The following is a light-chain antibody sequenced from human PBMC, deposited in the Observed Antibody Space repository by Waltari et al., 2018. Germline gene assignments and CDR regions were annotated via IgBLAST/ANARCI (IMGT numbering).Light chain of an antibody. J-gene: IGLJ3*02. CDR2: AFS. V-gene: IGLV1-40*01. CDR3: QSYDSSLSAV. CDR1: RSNIGANYD. Sequence: QSVLTQPPSVSGAPRHRVTISCTRSRSNIGANYDVHWYQQLPGAAPKLLSYAFSNRPSGVPDRFYGSKSGTSASLAINGLQAEDEAVYYCQSYDSSLSAVFGGGTKVTVL.